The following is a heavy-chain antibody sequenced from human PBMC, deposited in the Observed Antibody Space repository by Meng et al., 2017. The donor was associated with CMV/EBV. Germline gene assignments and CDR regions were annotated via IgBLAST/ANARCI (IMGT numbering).Heavy chain of an antibody. J-gene: IGHJ4*02. Sequence: GRWVGLGGGLVQPGRSLRLSCAASGFTFSSYAMHWVRQAPGKGLEWVAVISYDGSNKYYADSVKGRFTISRDNSKNTLYLQMNSLRAEDTAVYYCARGDYFDYWGQGTLVTVSS. CDR3: ARGDYFDY. V-gene: IGHV3-30-3*01. CDR1: GFTFSSYA. CDR2: ISYDGSNK.